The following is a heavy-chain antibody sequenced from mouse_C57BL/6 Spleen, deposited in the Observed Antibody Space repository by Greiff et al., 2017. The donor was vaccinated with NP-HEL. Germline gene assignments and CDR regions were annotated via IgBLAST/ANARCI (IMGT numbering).Heavy chain of an antibody. V-gene: IGHV5-9-1*02. CDR1: GFTFSSYA. Sequence: EVKLVESGEGLVKPGGSLKLSCAASGFTFSSYAMSWVRQTPEKRLEWVAYISSGGDYIYYADTVKGRFTISSDNARNTLYLQMSSLKSEDTAMYYCTRDPTDSSGYWFAYWGQGTLVTVSA. D-gene: IGHD3-2*02. CDR2: ISSGGDYI. J-gene: IGHJ3*01. CDR3: TRDPTDSSGYWFAY.